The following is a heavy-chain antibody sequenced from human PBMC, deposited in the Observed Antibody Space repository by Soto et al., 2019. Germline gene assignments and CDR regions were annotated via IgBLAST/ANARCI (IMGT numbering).Heavy chain of an antibody. CDR1: GGSLSGYY. D-gene: IGHD3-10*01. Sequence: SETLSLTCAVYGGSLSGYYWSWIRQPPGKGLEWIGEINHSGSTNYNPSLKSRVTISVDTSKNQFSLKLSSVTAADTAVYYCARGSTPDYGSGSYTEFDYWGQGTLVTVSS. CDR2: INHSGST. CDR3: ARGSTPDYGSGSYTEFDY. J-gene: IGHJ4*02. V-gene: IGHV4-34*01.